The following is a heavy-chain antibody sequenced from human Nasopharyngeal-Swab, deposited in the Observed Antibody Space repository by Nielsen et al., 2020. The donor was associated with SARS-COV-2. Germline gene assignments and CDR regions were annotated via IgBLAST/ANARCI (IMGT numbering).Heavy chain of an antibody. J-gene: IGHJ6*02. CDR2: ISSSSTYI. CDR1: GFSLSSYW. V-gene: IGHV3-21*01. CDR3: ARDGLNYDFWSAYFMDV. Sequence: GESLKISCAASGFSLSSYWMHWVRQAPGKGLEWVSSISSSSTYIYYADSVKGRFTISRDNTKNSLYLQMNSLRAEDTALYYCARDGLNYDFWSAYFMDVWGQGTTVIVSS. D-gene: IGHD3-3*01.